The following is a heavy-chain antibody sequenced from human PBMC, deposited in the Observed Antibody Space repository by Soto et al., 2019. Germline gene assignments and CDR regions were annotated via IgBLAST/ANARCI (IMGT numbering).Heavy chain of an antibody. Sequence: SETLSLTCPVSGGSISSGDYYWSWIRQPPGKGLEWIGYIYYSGSTYYNPSLKSRVTISVDTSKNQFSLKLSSVTAADTAVYYCARWKRSVAVERSSSWYGGFDPWGQGTLVTVSS. J-gene: IGHJ5*02. CDR3: ARWKRSVAVERSSSWYGGFDP. D-gene: IGHD6-13*01. CDR2: IYYSGST. CDR1: GGSISSGDYY. V-gene: IGHV4-30-4*01.